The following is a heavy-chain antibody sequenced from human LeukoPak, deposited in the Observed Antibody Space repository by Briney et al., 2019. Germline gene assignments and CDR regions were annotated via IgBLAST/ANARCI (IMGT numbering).Heavy chain of an antibody. CDR3: ARDFTYYDILTGYSEGYYYGMDV. D-gene: IGHD3-9*01. CDR2: IIPILGIA. V-gene: IGHV1-69*04. J-gene: IGHJ6*02. Sequence: ASVKVSCKASGGTFSSYAISWVRQAPGQGLEWMGRIIPILGIANYAQKFQGRVTITADKSTSTAYTELSSLRSEDTAVYYCARDFTYYDILTGYSEGYYYGMDVWGQGTTVTVSS. CDR1: GGTFSSYA.